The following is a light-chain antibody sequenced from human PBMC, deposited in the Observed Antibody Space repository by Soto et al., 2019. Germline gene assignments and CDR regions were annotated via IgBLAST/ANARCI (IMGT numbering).Light chain of an antibody. J-gene: IGLJ2*01. Sequence: QSALTQPRSVSGSPGQSVTISCTGTSSDVGCYNYVCWYQQHPGKAPKLMIFDVSKRPSGVPDRFSGSKSGNTASLTISGLQAEDEADYFCCSYAGSFVVFGGGTKLTVL. CDR2: DVS. V-gene: IGLV2-11*01. CDR3: CSYAGSFVV. CDR1: SSDVGCYNY.